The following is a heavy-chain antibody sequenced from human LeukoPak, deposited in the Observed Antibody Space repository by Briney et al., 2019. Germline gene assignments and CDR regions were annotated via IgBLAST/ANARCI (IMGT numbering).Heavy chain of an antibody. J-gene: IGHJ4*02. D-gene: IGHD1-26*01. Sequence: GESLKISCKGSGYSFTSYWIGWVRQMPGKGLEWMGIIYPGDSDTRYSPSFQGQVTISADKSISTAYLQWSSLKASDTAMYYCERDKGIVGITTPCDYWGQGTLVTVSS. CDR3: ERDKGIVGITTPCDY. CDR2: IYPGDSDT. CDR1: GYSFTSYW. V-gene: IGHV5-51*01.